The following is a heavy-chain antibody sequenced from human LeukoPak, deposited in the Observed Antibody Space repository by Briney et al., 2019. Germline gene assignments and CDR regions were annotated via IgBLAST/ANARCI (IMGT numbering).Heavy chain of an antibody. Sequence: PGGSLRLSCAASGFTFSSYSLNWVRQAPGKGLEWVSYISSSDGTIYYADSVRGRFTISRDNAKNSLYLQMDSLRAEDTAVYYCAREYDLWSGYFYWGQGTLVTVSS. CDR2: ISSSDGTI. CDR3: AREYDLWSGYFY. CDR1: GFTFSSYS. D-gene: IGHD3-3*01. J-gene: IGHJ4*02. V-gene: IGHV3-48*01.